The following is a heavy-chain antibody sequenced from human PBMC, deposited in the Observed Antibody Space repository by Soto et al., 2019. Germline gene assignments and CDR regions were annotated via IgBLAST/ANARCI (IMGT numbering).Heavy chain of an antibody. D-gene: IGHD3-22*01. J-gene: IGHJ4*02. CDR2: VYYSGST. Sequence: SETLSLTCIVSDDSISSGIHYWTWIRQPPGQGLEWIGYVYYSGSTYYSPSLKSRVTIPVDTSRNQISLKLSSVTAADTAVYYCARGSGSYPLPYFDYWGQGTLVTVSS. V-gene: IGHV4-30-4*01. CDR1: DDSISSGIHY. CDR3: ARGSGSYPLPYFDY.